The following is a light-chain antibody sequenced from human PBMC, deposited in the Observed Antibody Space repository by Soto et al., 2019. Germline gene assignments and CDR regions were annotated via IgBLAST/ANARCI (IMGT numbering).Light chain of an antibody. CDR3: QQYNNWLRG. V-gene: IGKV3-15*01. J-gene: IGKJ1*01. CDR1: QSVSSN. CDR2: GAS. Sequence: EIVMTQSPATLSVSPGERATLSCRASQSVSSNLAWYQQKPGQAPRLLIYGASTRATGIPARFSGSGSGTEFTLTISSLQSADFAVYYCQQYNNWLRGFGQGTKVEIK.